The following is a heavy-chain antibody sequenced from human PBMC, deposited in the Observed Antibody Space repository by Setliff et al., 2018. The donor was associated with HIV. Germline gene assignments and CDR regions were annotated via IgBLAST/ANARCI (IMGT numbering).Heavy chain of an antibody. V-gene: IGHV4-59*11. CDR3: ARDPGGLYCRSTSCQGGCFDP. Sequence: SETLSLTCTVSGGSISSHYWSWIRQSPGKGLEWIGSIYYSETTNNNPSLKSRVTISVDTSKNQLSLKLRSVTAADTAVYYCARDPGGLYCRSTSCQGGCFDPWGQGTLVTVSS. J-gene: IGHJ5*02. D-gene: IGHD2-2*01. CDR1: GGSISSHY. CDR2: IYYSETT.